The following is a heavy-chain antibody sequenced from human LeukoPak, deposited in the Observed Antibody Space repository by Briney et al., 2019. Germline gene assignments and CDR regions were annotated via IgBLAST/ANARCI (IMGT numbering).Heavy chain of an antibody. CDR2: INPNSGDT. CDR1: GYTFTGYY. V-gene: IGHV1-2*02. CDR3: ARGSYPRTWFDY. Sequence: ASVKVSCKASGYTFTGYYMHWVRQAPGQGLEWMGWINPNSGDTNYAQNFQGRVTMTRDTSISTAYMELSRLRSDDTAVYYYARGSYPRTWFDYWGQGTLVTVSS. J-gene: IGHJ4*02.